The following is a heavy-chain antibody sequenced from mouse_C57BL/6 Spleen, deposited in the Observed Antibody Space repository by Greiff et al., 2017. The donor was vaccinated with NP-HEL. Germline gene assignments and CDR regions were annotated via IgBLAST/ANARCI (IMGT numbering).Heavy chain of an antibody. D-gene: IGHD1-1*01. V-gene: IGHV2-6-1*01. Sequence: VQRVESGPGLVAPSQSLSITCTVSGFSLTSYGVHWVRQPPGKGLEWLVVIWSDGSTTYNSALKSRLSISKDNSKSQVFLKMNSLQTDDTAMYYCARHRDYGSRDYAMDYWGQGTSVTVSS. CDR1: GFSLTSYG. CDR2: IWSDGST. J-gene: IGHJ4*01. CDR3: ARHRDYGSRDYAMDY.